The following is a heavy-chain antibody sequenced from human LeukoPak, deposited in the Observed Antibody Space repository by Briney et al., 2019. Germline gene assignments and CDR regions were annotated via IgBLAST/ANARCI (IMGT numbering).Heavy chain of an antibody. D-gene: IGHD1-7*01. CDR1: GFTFDDYA. V-gene: IGHV3-9*01. CDR3: AKDVTGTGAFNI. CDR2: ITWNSGTI. Sequence: GGSLRLSCAASGFTFDDYAMHWVRQGPGKGLEWVSGITWNSGTIGYADSVKGRFTISRDNAKNSLYLQMNSLRAEDTALYYCAKDVTGTGAFNIWGQGTMVTVSS. J-gene: IGHJ3*02.